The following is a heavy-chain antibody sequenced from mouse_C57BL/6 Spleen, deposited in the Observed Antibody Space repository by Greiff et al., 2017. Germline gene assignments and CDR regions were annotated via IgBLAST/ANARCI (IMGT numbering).Heavy chain of an antibody. CDR2: IYPRNGST. Sequence: VQLQQSGPELVKPGASVKLSCKASGYTFTSYDINWVKQRPGQGLEWIGRIYPRNGSTKYNEKFKGKATLTVDTTSSTAYMELHSLTSEDSAVYVVAISRDGQTLRVGYFAVWGTGTTVTVSS. CDR3: AISRDGQTLRVGYFAV. CDR1: GYTFTSYD. J-gene: IGHJ1*03. V-gene: IGHV1-85*01. D-gene: IGHD1-1*01.